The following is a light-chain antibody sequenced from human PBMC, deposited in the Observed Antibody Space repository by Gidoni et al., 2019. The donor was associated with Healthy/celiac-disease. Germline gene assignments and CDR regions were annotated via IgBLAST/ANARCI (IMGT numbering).Light chain of an antibody. CDR2: WAS. CDR1: KSVLFSSKNKDY. J-gene: IGKJ4*01. CDR3: QQYSSTPLT. V-gene: IGKV4-1*01. Sequence: DIVITQSPDSLAVSQCERATINCKSSKSVLFSSKNKDYLAWYQQKPGQPPKLLLYWASTQDSGVPDRISGGGSGTDFTLTISSLQAEDVAVYYYQQYSSTPLTFGGGTKVEIK.